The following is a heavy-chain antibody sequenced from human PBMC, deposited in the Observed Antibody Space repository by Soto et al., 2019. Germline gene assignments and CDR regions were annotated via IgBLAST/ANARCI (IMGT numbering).Heavy chain of an antibody. V-gene: IGHV4-4*02. CDR2: IYHSGSI. CDR1: GGSISSSNW. D-gene: IGHD3-10*01. CDR3: ARVRYYYGSGSYYRYYYYYGMDV. J-gene: IGHJ6*02. Sequence: PSETLSLTCAVSGGSISSSNWWSWVRQPPGKGLEWIGEIYHSGSINYNPSLKSRVTISVDKSKNQFSLKLSSVTAADTAVYYCARVRYYYGSGSYYRYYYYYGMDVWGQGTTVTVSS.